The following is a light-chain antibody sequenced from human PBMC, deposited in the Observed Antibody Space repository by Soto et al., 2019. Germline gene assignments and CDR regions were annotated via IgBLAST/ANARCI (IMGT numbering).Light chain of an antibody. CDR2: GAS. J-gene: IGKJ1*01. Sequence: EIVLTHSPGTLSLYPWEIATLSCRASQSVSSSYLAWYQQKPGQAPRLLIYGASSRATGIPDRFSGSGSGTDFTLTISRLEPEDFAVYYRQQYCSSPWTLGQGTKVDIK. CDR3: QQYCSSPWT. CDR1: QSVSSSY. V-gene: IGKV3-20*01.